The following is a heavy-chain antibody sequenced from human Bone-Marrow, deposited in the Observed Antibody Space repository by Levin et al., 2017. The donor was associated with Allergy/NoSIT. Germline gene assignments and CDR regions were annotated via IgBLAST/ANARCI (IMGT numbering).Heavy chain of an antibody. CDR2: IYYSGST. Sequence: SQTLSLTCTVSGGSISSSYWSWIRQPPGKGLEWIGYIYYSGSTNYNPSLKSRVTISVDTSKNQFSLKLSSVTAADTAVYYCARSLIYYDSSGYVDYWGQGTLVTVSS. J-gene: IGHJ4*02. CDR3: ARSLIYYDSSGYVDY. CDR1: GGSISSSY. D-gene: IGHD3-22*01. V-gene: IGHV4-59*01.